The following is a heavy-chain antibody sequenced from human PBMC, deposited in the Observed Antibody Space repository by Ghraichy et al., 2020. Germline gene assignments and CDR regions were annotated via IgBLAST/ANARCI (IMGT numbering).Heavy chain of an antibody. D-gene: IGHD2-21*01. CDR1: GFTLSGYG. CDR2: ITSRGSSI. V-gene: IGHV3-48*02. CDR3: ARASMVVRFYSYAGRDA. Sequence: GGSLRLSCVGSGFTLSGYGMNWVRQSPGKGLEWVSYITSRGSSIFYADSVKGRFTISRDNAQNSLYLQMNSLRDEDTATYYCARASMVVRFYSYAGRDAWRQAPTVTV. J-gene: IGHJ6*02.